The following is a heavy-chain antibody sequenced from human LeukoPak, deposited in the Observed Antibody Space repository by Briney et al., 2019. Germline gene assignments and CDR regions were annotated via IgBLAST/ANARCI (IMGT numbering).Heavy chain of an antibody. CDR1: GFTFSSYA. J-gene: IGHJ4*02. D-gene: IGHD5-12*01. Sequence: GGSLRLSCAASGFTFSSYAMHWVRQAPGKGLEWVAVISYDGSNKYYADSVKGRFTISRDNSKNTLYLQMNSLRAEDTAVYYCARGDGGYAGVDYWGQGTLVTVSS. V-gene: IGHV3-30-3*01. CDR2: ISYDGSNK. CDR3: ARGDGGYAGVDY.